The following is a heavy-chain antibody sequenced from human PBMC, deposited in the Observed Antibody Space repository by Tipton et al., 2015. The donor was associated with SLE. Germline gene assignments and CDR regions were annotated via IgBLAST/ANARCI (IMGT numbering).Heavy chain of an antibody. Sequence: TLSLTCAVYGGSFSGYYWSWIRQPPGKGLEWIGEINHSGSTNYNPSLKSRVTISVDTSKNQFSLKLSSVTAADTAVYYCAREYGVYGIEGYYYYRYMDVWGRGTTVTVSS. V-gene: IGHV4-34*01. CDR2: INHSGST. CDR3: AREYGVYGIEGYYYYRYMDV. J-gene: IGHJ6*03. D-gene: IGHD4-17*01. CDR1: GGSFSGYY.